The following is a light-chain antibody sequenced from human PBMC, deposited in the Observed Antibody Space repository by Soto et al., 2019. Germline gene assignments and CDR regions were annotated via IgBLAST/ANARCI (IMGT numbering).Light chain of an antibody. CDR2: EVT. CDR3: GSYASATLI. Sequence: QSVLTQPASVSGSPGQSITISCTGSNSDIGAYDYVSWYQQHPGKPPTLLIYEVTFRPSGVPNRFSGSKSGNTATLTISGLLTEDEADYYCGSYASATLILGGGTKLTVL. V-gene: IGLV2-14*01. J-gene: IGLJ2*01. CDR1: NSDIGAYDY.